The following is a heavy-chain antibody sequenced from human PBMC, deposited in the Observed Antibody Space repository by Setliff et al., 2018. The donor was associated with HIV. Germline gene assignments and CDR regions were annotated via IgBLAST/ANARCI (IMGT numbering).Heavy chain of an antibody. Sequence: PSETLSLTCAVSGYSISSGYYWGWIRQPPGKGLEWIGSVYHSGTTHYNPSHKSRVTLSLDKSKNQFSMMVYSATATDTAVYFCARVSSSYYFLGAFDSWGQGTLVTAPQ. D-gene: IGHD2-15*01. CDR2: VYHSGTT. CDR1: GYSISSGYY. J-gene: IGHJ4*02. CDR3: ARVSSSYYFLGAFDS. V-gene: IGHV4-38-2*01.